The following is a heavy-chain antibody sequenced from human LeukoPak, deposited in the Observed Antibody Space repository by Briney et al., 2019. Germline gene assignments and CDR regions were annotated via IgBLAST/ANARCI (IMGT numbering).Heavy chain of an antibody. D-gene: IGHD6-19*01. CDR1: GFTFSSYG. CDR3: AKGSIAVAGFDY. V-gene: IGHV3-30*18. CDR2: ISYDGSNK. Sequence: ERSLRLSCAASGFTFSSYGMHWVRQAPGKGLEWVAVISYDGSNKYYADSVKGRFTISRDNSKNTLYLQMNSLRAEDTAVYYCAKGSIAVAGFDYWGQGTLVTVSS. J-gene: IGHJ4*02.